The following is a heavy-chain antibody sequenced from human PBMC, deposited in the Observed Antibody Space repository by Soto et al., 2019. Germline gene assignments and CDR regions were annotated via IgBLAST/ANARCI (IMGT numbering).Heavy chain of an antibody. Sequence: ASVKVSCKASGGTFSSYAISWVRQAPGQGLEWMGGIIPIFGTANYAQKSQGRVTITADESTSTASMELSSLNSEDTAVYYCARDRGGGYNYAEHGMDVWGQGTTVTVSS. D-gene: IGHD5-12*01. J-gene: IGHJ6*02. CDR2: IIPIFGTA. CDR1: GGTFSSYA. CDR3: ARDRGGGYNYAEHGMDV. V-gene: IGHV1-69*13.